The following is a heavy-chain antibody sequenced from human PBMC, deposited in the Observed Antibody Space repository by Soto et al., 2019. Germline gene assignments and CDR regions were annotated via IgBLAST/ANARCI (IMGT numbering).Heavy chain of an antibody. D-gene: IGHD1-1*01. CDR2: IDTGTRHV. Sequence: EVQVVESGGGLVKPGGSLRLSCAASVFTFSSSDMNWVRQAPGKGLEWVSSIDTGTRHVYYADSVRGRFTISRDDAKNSLYLQMNSLRVEDTALYYCARRTLTTYHYFDYWGQGTLVTVSS. CDR3: ARRTLTTYHYFDY. V-gene: IGHV3-21*01. CDR1: VFTFSSSD. J-gene: IGHJ4*02.